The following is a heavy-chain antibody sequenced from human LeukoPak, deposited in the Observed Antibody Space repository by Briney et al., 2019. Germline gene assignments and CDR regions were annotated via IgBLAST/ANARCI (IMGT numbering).Heavy chain of an antibody. CDR3: ARARWQQLNDYYFDY. CDR2: IKGDGSEK. Sequence: GGSLRLSCAASGFTFSAHAMHWVRQAPGKGLEWVANIKGDGSEKYYVDSVKGRLTISRDNAKNSLYLQMSSLRAEDTAVYYCARARWQQLNDYYFDYWGQGTLVTVSS. CDR1: GFTFSAHA. D-gene: IGHD6-13*01. J-gene: IGHJ4*02. V-gene: IGHV3-7*01.